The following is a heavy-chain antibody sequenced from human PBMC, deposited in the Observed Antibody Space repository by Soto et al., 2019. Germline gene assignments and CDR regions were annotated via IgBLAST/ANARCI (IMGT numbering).Heavy chain of an antibody. J-gene: IGHJ3*02. V-gene: IGHV5-51*01. CDR3: ARHKPLPRSLYALGM. Sequence: GESLKISCKGSGYSFTSYWIGWVRQMPGEGLKWMGIIYPGDSDTRYSPSFQGQVTISADKSISTAYLQWSSLKASDTAMYYCARHKPLPRSLYALGMWGQGTQDTV. D-gene: IGHD1-26*01. CDR1: GYSFTSYW. CDR2: IYPGDSDT.